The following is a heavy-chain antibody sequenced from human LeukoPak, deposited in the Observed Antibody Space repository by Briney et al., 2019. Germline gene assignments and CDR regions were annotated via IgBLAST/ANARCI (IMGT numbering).Heavy chain of an antibody. D-gene: IGHD3-10*01. Sequence: GGSLRLSCAASGFTFSSYAMHWVRQAPGKGLEWVAVISYDGSNKYYADSVKGRFTISRDNSKNTLYLQMNSLRAEDTAVYYCAKGDYYGSGSYRSDYWGQGTLVTVSS. CDR2: ISYDGSNK. V-gene: IGHV3-30-3*01. CDR1: GFTFSSYA. J-gene: IGHJ4*02. CDR3: AKGDYYGSGSYRSDY.